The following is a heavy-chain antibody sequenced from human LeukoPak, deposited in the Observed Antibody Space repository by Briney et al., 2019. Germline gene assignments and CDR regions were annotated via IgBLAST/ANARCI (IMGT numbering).Heavy chain of an antibody. Sequence: GGSLRLSCAASGFTFSSHAMSWVRQAPGKGLEWVSVISGSDGSTYYADSVKGRFTISRDNFKNTLYLQMNSLRAEDTAVYYCAKGVVGAATEGVDYWGQGTLVTVSS. CDR3: AKGVVGAATEGVDY. V-gene: IGHV3-23*01. CDR2: ISGSDGST. CDR1: GFTFSSHA. J-gene: IGHJ4*02. D-gene: IGHD1-26*01.